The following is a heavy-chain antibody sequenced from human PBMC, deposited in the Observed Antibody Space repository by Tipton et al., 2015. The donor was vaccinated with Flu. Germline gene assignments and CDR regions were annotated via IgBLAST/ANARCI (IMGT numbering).Heavy chain of an antibody. CDR3: ARGTSGFCGGGSCYSLCDF. D-gene: IGHD2-15*01. CDR1: GFTFTDYG. J-gene: IGHJ4*02. V-gene: IGHV3-20*04. CDR2: INWNGDST. Sequence: AASGFTFTDYGMSWVRQAPGKGLEWVSGINWNGDSTGYADSVKGRFTISRDNARRSLYLEMNSLRAEDTALYYCARGTSGFCGGGSCYSLCDFWGQGALVTVSS.